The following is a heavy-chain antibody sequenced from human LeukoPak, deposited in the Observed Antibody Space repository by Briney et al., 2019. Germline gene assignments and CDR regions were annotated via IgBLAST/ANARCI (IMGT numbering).Heavy chain of an antibody. D-gene: IGHD6-19*01. Sequence: GGSLRLSCAASGFTFSSNYMSWVRQAPGKGLEWVSVIYSGGSTYYADSVKGRFTISRDNSKNTLYLQMNSLRAEDTAVYYCARCSSSGWYPLGYYYYGMDVWGQGTTVTVSS. J-gene: IGHJ6*02. CDR1: GFTFSSNY. CDR2: IYSGGST. V-gene: IGHV3-53*01. CDR3: ARCSSSGWYPLGYYYYGMDV.